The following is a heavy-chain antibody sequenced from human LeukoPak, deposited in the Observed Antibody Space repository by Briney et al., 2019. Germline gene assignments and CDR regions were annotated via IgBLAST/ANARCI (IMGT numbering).Heavy chain of an antibody. Sequence: ASVKVSCKASGYTFTGYYMHWVRQAPGQGLEWMGWINPNSGGTNYAQKFQGRVTMTRDTSISTVYMELSRLRSDDTAVYYCARALLIYDFWSDTPLWFDPWGQGTLVTVSS. V-gene: IGHV1-2*02. D-gene: IGHD3-3*01. J-gene: IGHJ5*02. CDR1: GYTFTGYY. CDR3: ARALLIYDFWSDTPLWFDP. CDR2: INPNSGGT.